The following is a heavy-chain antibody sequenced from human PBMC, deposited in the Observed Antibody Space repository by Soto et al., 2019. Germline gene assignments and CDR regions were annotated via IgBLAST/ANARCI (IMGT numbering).Heavy chain of an antibody. CDR2: IYYSGST. J-gene: IGHJ5*02. V-gene: IGHV4-59*01. D-gene: IGHD3-10*01. CDR1: GGSISSYY. Sequence: QVQLQESGPGLVKPSETLSLTCTVSGGSISSYYWSWIRQPPGKGLEWIGYIYYSGSTNYNPSLKSRVTISVDTSKNQFSLKLSSVTAADTAVYYCARDDYYGSARFDPWGQGTLVTVSS. CDR3: ARDDYYGSARFDP.